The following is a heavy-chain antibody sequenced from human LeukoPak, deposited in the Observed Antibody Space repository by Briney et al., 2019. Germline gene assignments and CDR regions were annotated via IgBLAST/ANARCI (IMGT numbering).Heavy chain of an antibody. CDR3: AKGSAGSRPYYFDY. J-gene: IGHJ4*02. CDR2: ITGGGDST. Sequence: GGSLRLSCAASGFTFSSFAMIWVRQAPGEGLEWVSAITGGGDSTYHADSVKGRFTISRDNSKSTLYLQMNSLRVEDTAVYYCAKGSAGSRPYYFDYWGQGTLVTVSS. V-gene: IGHV3-23*01. CDR1: GFTFSSFA. D-gene: IGHD6-13*01.